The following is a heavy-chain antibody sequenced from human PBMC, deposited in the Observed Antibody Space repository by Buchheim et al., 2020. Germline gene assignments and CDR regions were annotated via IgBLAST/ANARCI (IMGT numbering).Heavy chain of an antibody. D-gene: IGHD6-13*01. V-gene: IGHV4-59*08. CDR1: GGPISSYY. Sequence: QVQLQESGPGLVKPSETLSLTCTVSGGPISSYYWSWIRQPPGKGLEWIGYIYYSGSTNYNPSLKSRVTISVDTSKNKFSLKLSSVTAADTAVYYCARSGSSWYFSSLGFDYWGQGTL. CDR2: IYYSGST. J-gene: IGHJ4*02. CDR3: ARSGSSWYFSSLGFDY.